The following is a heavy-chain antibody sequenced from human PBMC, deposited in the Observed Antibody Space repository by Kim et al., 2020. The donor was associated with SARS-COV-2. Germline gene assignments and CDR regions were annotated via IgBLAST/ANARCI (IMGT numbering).Heavy chain of an antibody. CDR3: ARGTRQWLSRHYYYYMDV. Sequence: SETLSLTCAVYGGSFSGYYWSWIRQPPGKGLEWIGEINHSGSTNYNPSLKSRVTISVDTSKNQFSLKLSSVTAADTAVYYCARGTRQWLSRHYYYYMDVWGTGTTVTVSS. V-gene: IGHV4-34*01. CDR1: GGSFSGYY. J-gene: IGHJ6*03. CDR2: INHSGST. D-gene: IGHD6-19*01.